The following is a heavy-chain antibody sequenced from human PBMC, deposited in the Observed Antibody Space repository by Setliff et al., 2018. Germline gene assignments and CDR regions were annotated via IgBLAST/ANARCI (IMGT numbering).Heavy chain of an antibody. CDR3: VREGVDSRSSTDYRYYMDV. D-gene: IGHD3-22*01. CDR2: TIPIFGTT. J-gene: IGHJ6*03. V-gene: IGHV1-69*05. CDR1: GGTFSNYG. Sequence: SVKVSCKASGGTFSNYGISWVRQAPGQGLEWMGGTIPIFGTTDYAQKFRGRVTIITDESTSTAFMRLSSLRSEDAAVYYCVREGVDSRSSTDYRYYMDVWGKGTTVTVSS.